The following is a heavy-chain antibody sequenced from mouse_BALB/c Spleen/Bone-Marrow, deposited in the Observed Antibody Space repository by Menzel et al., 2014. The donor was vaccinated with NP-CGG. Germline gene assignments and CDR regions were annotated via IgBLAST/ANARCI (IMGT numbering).Heavy chain of an antibody. Sequence: VQLVESGAELARPGASVKMSCRASGYTFTTYTMHWVKQRPGQGLEWIGYINPSSGYTYYNQKFKDKATLTAGKSSSAAYLQLSSLTSEDSAVYYCARVYGNYDAMDYWGQGTSVTVSS. J-gene: IGHJ4*01. D-gene: IGHD2-1*01. CDR2: INPSSGYT. CDR3: ARVYGNYDAMDY. V-gene: IGHV1-4*01. CDR1: GYTFTTYT.